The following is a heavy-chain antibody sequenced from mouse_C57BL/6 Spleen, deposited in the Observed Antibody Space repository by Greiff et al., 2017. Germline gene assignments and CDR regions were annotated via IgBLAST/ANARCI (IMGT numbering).Heavy chain of an antibody. V-gene: IGHV1-42*01. Sequence: EVKLMESGPELVKPGASVKISCKASGYSFTGYYMNWVKQSPEKSLEWIGEINPSTGGTTYNQKFKSKATLTVDKSSSTAYMQLKSLTSEDSAVYDGARRISYWGQGTTLTVSS. CDR3: ARRISY. CDR1: GYSFTGYY. J-gene: IGHJ2*01. CDR2: INPSTGGT.